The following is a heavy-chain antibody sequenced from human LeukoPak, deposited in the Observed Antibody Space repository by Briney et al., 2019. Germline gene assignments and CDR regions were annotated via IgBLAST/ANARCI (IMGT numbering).Heavy chain of an antibody. J-gene: IGHJ5*02. Sequence: PSETLSLTCAVYGGSFSGYYWSWIRQPPGKGLEWIGEINHSGSTNYNPSLKSRVTISVDTSKNQFSLKLSSVTAADTAVYYCARGGSIAAAGTGGFSWFDPWGQGTLVTVSS. CDR1: GGSFSGYY. CDR3: ARGGSIAAAGTGGFSWFDP. V-gene: IGHV4-34*01. D-gene: IGHD6-13*01. CDR2: INHSGST.